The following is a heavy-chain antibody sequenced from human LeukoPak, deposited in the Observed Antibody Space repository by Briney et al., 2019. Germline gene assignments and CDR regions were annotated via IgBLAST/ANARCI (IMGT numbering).Heavy chain of an antibody. J-gene: IGHJ3*02. V-gene: IGHV3-7*01. CDR3: ARYDYVWGKTFDI. D-gene: IGHD3-16*01. Sequence: GGSLRLSCAASGFTFSTYWMSWVRQAPGKGLKWVANIKQDGSEKYFVDSVKGRFPISRDNAKNSLYLQMNSLRAEDTAVYYCARYDYVWGKTFDIWGQGTMVTVSS. CDR2: IKQDGSEK. CDR1: GFTFSTYW.